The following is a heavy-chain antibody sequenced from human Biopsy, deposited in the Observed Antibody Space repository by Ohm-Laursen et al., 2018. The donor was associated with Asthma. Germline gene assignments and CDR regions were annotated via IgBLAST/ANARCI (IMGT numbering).Heavy chain of an antibody. Sequence: ASVKVSCKASGFSFDNYFMHWVRQAPGQGLEWMGIINPSGAGTRYAEKFRGRLIVTRDASTRTDFMDLRSLRSDDTAIYFCARAREATNYGDSDFYIWGQGTLVTVSS. V-gene: IGHV1-46*02. CDR1: GFSFDNYF. J-gene: IGHJ4*02. D-gene: IGHD1-26*01. CDR3: ARAREATNYGDSDFYI. CDR2: INPSGAGT.